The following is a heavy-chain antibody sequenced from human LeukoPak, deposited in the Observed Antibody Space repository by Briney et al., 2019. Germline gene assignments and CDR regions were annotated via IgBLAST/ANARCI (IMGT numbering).Heavy chain of an antibody. CDR2: ISAYNGNT. D-gene: IGHD6-13*01. J-gene: IGHJ4*02. Sequence: GASVKVSCKASGYTFTSYGISWVRQAPGQGLEWMGWISAYNGNTNYAQKLQGRVTMTTDTSTSTVYMELSGLRSEDTAVYYCARDRGQYSSSWYGFDYWGQGTLVTVSS. CDR3: ARDRGQYSSSWYGFDY. V-gene: IGHV1-18*01. CDR1: GYTFTSYG.